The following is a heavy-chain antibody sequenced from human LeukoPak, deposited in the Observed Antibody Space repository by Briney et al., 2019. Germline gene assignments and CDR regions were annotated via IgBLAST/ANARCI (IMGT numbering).Heavy chain of an antibody. V-gene: IGHV4-4*07. CDR1: GGSINVFY. D-gene: IGHD3-22*01. CDR3: ASDSFYDSGGYFYY. J-gene: IGHJ4*02. Sequence: SETLSLTCTVSGGSINVFYWSWIRQPAGKGLQWIGRISTSGNTDYNPSLKSRVTMSVDTSKNQFSLKLTSVTAADTAVYYCASDSFYDSGGYFYYWGQRTLVTVSS. CDR2: ISTSGNT.